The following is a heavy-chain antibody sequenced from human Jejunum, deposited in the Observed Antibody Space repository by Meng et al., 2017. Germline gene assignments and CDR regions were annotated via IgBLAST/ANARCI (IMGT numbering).Heavy chain of an antibody. D-gene: IGHD2-2*03. CDR1: GGSLSSGSPY. CDR3: ARQMDSEYDEGYFFDY. Sequence: QLQLQESVPGLVKPSETLSFSCTVSGGSLSSGSPYWGWIRQSPGKGLEWIGTAYYSGSSYYNPSLRSRVIILVDTSKNQFSLRLSSVTAADTAVYYCARQMDSEYDEGYFFDYWGQGILVTVSS. J-gene: IGHJ4*02. V-gene: IGHV4-39*01. CDR2: AYYSGSS.